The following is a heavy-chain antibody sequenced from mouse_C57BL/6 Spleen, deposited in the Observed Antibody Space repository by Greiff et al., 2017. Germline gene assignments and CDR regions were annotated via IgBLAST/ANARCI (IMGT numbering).Heavy chain of an antibody. CDR3: ARIGWDVGGYFSSAY. D-gene: IGHD4-1*01. Sequence: QVQLQQPGAELVMPGASVKLSCKASGYTFTSYWMHWVKQRPGQGLEWIGEIDPSDSYTNYNQKFKGKSTLTVDKSSSTAYMQLSSLTSEDSAVYYCARIGWDVGGYFSSAYWGQGTLVTVSA. V-gene: IGHV1-69*01. J-gene: IGHJ3*01. CDR2: IDPSDSYT. CDR1: GYTFTSYW.